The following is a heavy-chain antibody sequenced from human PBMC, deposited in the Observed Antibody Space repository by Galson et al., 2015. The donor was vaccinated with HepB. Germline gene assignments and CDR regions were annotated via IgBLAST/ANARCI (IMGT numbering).Heavy chain of an antibody. J-gene: IGHJ5*02. Sequence: LSLTCTVSGGSISSSSYYWGWIRQPPGKGLEWIGSIYYSGSTYYNPSLKSRVTISVDTSKNQFSLKLSSVTAADTAVYYCARAPGTPQLLWFGELSGNWFDPWGQGTLVTVSS. CDR2: IYYSGST. CDR3: ARAPGTPQLLWFGELSGNWFDP. D-gene: IGHD3-10*01. CDR1: GGSISSSSYY. V-gene: IGHV4-39*07.